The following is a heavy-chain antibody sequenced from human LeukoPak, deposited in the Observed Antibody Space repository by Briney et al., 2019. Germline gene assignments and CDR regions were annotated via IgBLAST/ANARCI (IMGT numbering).Heavy chain of an antibody. D-gene: IGHD5-18*01. Sequence: GGSLRLSCAASGFTVSSNYMSWVRQAPGKGLEWISVIYSGGTTFYADSVKGRLTISRDNSKNTLYLQVNSVRVEDTAIYYCASGYSYGSFDYWGQGTLVTVSS. CDR1: GFTVSSNY. V-gene: IGHV3-66*01. J-gene: IGHJ4*02. CDR3: ASGYSYGSFDY. CDR2: IYSGGTT.